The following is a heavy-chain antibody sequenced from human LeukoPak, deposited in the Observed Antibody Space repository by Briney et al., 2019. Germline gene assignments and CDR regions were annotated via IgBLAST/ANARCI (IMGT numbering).Heavy chain of an antibody. D-gene: IGHD1-1*01. V-gene: IGHV4-4*09. CDR1: GGSISSYY. CDR2: IYTSGST. J-gene: IGHJ3*02. CDR3: ARQIEYNWHDGDAFDI. Sequence: SETLSLTCTVSGGSISSYYWSWIRQPPGKGLEWIGYIYTSGSTNYNPSLKSRVTISVDTSKNQFSLKLSSVTAADTAVYYCARQIEYNWHDGDAFDIWGQGTMVTVSS.